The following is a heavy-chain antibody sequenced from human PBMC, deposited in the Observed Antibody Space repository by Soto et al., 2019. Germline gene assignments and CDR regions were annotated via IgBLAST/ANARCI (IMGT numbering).Heavy chain of an antibody. D-gene: IGHD5-18*01. J-gene: IGHJ4*02. CDR2: ISYDGGTK. CDR1: GFTFSTYG. Sequence: QVQLVESGGGVVQPGRSLRLSCAASGFTFSTYGMHWVRQAPGKGLEWVAVISYDGGTKFHADSVKGRFTISRDNSRNTLYLQMNSLRAEDTAVYYCAKAQQSRGWLLSDFDYWGQGTLVTVSS. V-gene: IGHV3-30*18. CDR3: AKAQQSRGWLLSDFDY.